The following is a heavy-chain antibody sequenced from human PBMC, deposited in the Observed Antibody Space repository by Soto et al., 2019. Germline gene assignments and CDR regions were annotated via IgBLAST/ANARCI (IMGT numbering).Heavy chain of an antibody. Sequence: EVPLLESGGGLVQPGGSLRLSCAASGFTFSTFDMTWVRQPPGKGLEWVSLIRGSSGSTYYADSVKGRFTIFKDISKNTLYLQMNSLRAEDTTVYFCVKGAWLDYWGQGNMVTVSS. CDR1: GFTFSTFD. V-gene: IGHV3-23*01. CDR2: IRGSSGST. CDR3: VKGAWLDY. J-gene: IGHJ4*02.